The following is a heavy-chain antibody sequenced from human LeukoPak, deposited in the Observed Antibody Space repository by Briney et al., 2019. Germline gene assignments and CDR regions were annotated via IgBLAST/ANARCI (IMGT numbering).Heavy chain of an antibody. D-gene: IGHD2-21*02. CDR3: VPYHIVVVTVQTPNFGY. J-gene: IGHJ4*02. CDR2: IIGDSSYI. V-gene: IGHV3-21*01. CDR1: GFTFGSYS. Sequence: GGSLRLSCAASGFTFGSYSMNWVRQAPGKGLEWGSSIIGDSSYISYAESVKGRFTISRDNAKKSLSLQMNSLRAEDTAVYYCVPYHIVVVTVQTPNFGYWGQGTLVTVSS.